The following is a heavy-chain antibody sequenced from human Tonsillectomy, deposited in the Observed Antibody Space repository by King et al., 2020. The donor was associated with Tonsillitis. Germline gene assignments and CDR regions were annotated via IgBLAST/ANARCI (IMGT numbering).Heavy chain of an antibody. V-gene: IGHV3-30*02. CDR3: ANEIVDEYVWGSYRYSWRGLDY. Sequence: VQLVESGGGVVQPGGSLRLSCAASGFTFSSYGMHWVRQAPGKGLEWVAFIRYDGSNKYYADSVKGRFTISRDNSKNTLYLQMNSLRAEDTAVYYCANEIVDEYVWGSYRYSWRGLDYWGQGTLVTVSS. CDR1: GFTFSSYG. J-gene: IGHJ4*02. D-gene: IGHD3-16*02. CDR2: IRYDGSNK.